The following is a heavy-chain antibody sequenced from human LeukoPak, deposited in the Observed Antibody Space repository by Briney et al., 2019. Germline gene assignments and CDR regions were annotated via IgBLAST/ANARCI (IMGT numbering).Heavy chain of an antibody. Sequence: ASVKVSCKASGYTFTSYDINWVRQATGQGLEWMGWMNPNSGNTGYAQKFQGRVTMTRDTSISIAYMELSSLRSEDTAVYYCARVARIRVNWFDPWGQGTLVTVSS. CDR1: GYTFTSYD. D-gene: IGHD2/OR15-2a*01. J-gene: IGHJ5*02. CDR2: MNPNSGNT. V-gene: IGHV1-8*01. CDR3: ARVARIRVNWFDP.